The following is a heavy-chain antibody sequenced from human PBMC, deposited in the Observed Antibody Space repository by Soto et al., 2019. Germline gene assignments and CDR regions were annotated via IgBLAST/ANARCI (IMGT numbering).Heavy chain of an antibody. V-gene: IGHV4-39*01. CDR1: GGAISSSSYF. CDR2: ILYSGTT. D-gene: IGHD4-17*01. CDR3: ARGGGYYGVLFDY. Sequence: QLQLQEYGPGLLRPSETLSLTCNVSGGAISSSSYFWAWVRQPPGKTLEWIGHILYSGTTHYNESLKSRVTSSVETSKNQFSLRLNSVTPADTAIYYCARGGGYYGVLFDYWGQGTLVPVSS. J-gene: IGHJ4*02.